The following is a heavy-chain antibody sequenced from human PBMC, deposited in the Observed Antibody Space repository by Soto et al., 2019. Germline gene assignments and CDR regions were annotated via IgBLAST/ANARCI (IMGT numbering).Heavy chain of an antibody. CDR3: ARDLQAGTDNVNWFAP. CDR2: IAYDGSNR. V-gene: IGHV3-30*04. Sequence: QVQLVESGGGVVQPGRSLRLSCAASGFSISRSAMHWVRQAPGKGLEWVAVIAYDGSNRWYADSAKGRFTISRDNSKNPVDLQMSSLRGEDTAVYYCARDLQAGTDNVNWFAPWGQGTLVTVSS. CDR1: GFSISRSA. D-gene: IGHD1-1*01. J-gene: IGHJ5*02.